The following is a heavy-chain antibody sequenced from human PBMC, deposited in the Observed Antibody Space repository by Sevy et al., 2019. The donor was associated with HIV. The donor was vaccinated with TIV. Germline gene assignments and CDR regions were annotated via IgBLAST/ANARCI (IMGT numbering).Heavy chain of an antibody. CDR3: ARDPLSTLFDASDI. V-gene: IGHV3-21*01. CDR1: GFTFSGYA. J-gene: IGHJ3*02. Sequence: GGSLRLSCAVSGFTFSGYAMNWVRQAPGKGLEWVSFISGLSNYIYYADSVKGRFTISRDNAKNSVYLQMNSLRAEDTALYYCARDPLSTLFDASDIWGQGTMVTVSS. D-gene: IGHD2-15*01. CDR2: ISGLSNYI.